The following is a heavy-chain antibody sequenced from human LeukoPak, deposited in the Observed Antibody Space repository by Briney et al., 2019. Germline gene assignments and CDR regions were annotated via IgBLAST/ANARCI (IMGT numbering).Heavy chain of an antibody. V-gene: IGHV1-18*01. D-gene: IGHD2-2*01. CDR3: ARDSGYCSDTSCGDYYFDL. Sequence: ASVKVSCKASGYTFTSYGISWVRQAPGQGLEWMGWISAYNGNTNYAQKLQGRVTMTTDTSTSTAYMELRSLRSEDTAVYYCARDSGYCSDTSCGDYYFDLWGRGTLLTVSS. CDR1: GYTFTSYG. J-gene: IGHJ2*01. CDR2: ISAYNGNT.